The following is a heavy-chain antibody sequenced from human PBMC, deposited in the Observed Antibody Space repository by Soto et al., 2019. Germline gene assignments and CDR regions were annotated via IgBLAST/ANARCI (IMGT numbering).Heavy chain of an antibody. V-gene: IGHV1-69*13. CDR2: IIPIFGTA. CDR3: AVEEEQSPNWFDP. J-gene: IGHJ5*02. Sequence: SXKVSCKAAGGTXTGYSISWVRQAPGQGLEWRGGIIPIFGTANYAQKFQVRVTITADESPSTAYMELSSLRSEYTDVYYCAVEEEQSPNWFDPWGQGTLVTVSS. CDR1: GGTXTGYS. D-gene: IGHD1-1*01.